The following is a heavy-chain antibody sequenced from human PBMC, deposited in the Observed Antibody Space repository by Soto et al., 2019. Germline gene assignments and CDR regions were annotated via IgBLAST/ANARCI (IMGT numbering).Heavy chain of an antibody. V-gene: IGHV4-59*01. J-gene: IGHJ4*02. CDR2: LLYRGTA. CDR1: DSSMSPYY. CDR3: AREKDLLLGGYAFGY. D-gene: IGHD2-2*01. Sequence: PSETLSLTCSVSDSSMSPYYWTWFRQAPGKGLEWIGHLLYRGTATYNPALKGRVTISLDTSKKQVSLKLSSVIAADTAVYYCAREKDLLLGGYAFGYWGPGTLVTVSS.